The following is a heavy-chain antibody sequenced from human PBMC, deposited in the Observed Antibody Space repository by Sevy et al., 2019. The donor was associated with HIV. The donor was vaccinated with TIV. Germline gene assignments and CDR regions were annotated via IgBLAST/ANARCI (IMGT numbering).Heavy chain of an antibody. Sequence: GGSLRLSCAASGFTFGSYSMNWVRQAPGKGLEWVSYISSSSSTIYYADSVKGRFTISRDNAKNSLYLQMNSLRAEDTAVYYCAILPAATYYYYYGMDVWGQGTTVTVSS. D-gene: IGHD2-2*01. CDR2: ISSSSSTI. CDR1: GFTFGSYS. CDR3: AILPAATYYYYYGMDV. V-gene: IGHV3-48*01. J-gene: IGHJ6*02.